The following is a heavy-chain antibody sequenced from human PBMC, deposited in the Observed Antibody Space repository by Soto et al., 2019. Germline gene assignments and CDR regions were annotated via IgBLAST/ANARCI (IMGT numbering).Heavy chain of an antibody. CDR1: GYTFTSYG. CDR3: ARDSSPYGDYVGFDY. J-gene: IGHJ4*02. CDR2: ISAYNGNT. Sequence: QIQLVQSGAEVKKPGASVKVSCKASGYTFTSYGISWVRQAPGQGLEWMGWISAYNGNTNYAQKLQGRVTMTTDTSTSTAYMELRSLRSDDTAVYYCARDSSPYGDYVGFDYWGQGTLVTVSS. V-gene: IGHV1-18*01. D-gene: IGHD4-17*01.